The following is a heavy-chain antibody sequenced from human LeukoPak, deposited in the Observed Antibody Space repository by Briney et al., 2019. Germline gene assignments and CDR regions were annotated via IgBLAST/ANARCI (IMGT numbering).Heavy chain of an antibody. Sequence: PGGSLRLSCATSGFTFSSYSMNWVRQAPGKGREWGSYISSSSSTIYYADSVKGRFTISRHNAKNSLYLQMNSLRAEDTAVYYCASQIVRSDGYHTFLDAFDIWGQGTMVTVSS. CDR3: ASQIVRSDGYHTFLDAFDI. CDR1: GFTFSSYS. CDR2: ISSSSSTI. V-gene: IGHV3-48*04. J-gene: IGHJ3*02. D-gene: IGHD5-24*01.